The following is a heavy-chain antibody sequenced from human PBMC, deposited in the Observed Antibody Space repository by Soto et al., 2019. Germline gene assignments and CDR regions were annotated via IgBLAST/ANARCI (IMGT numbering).Heavy chain of an antibody. Sequence: GSLRLSCAASGFTFSSYAMSWVRQAPGKGLEWVSAISGSGGSTYYADSVKGRFTISRDNSENTPYLQMNSLRAEDTAVYYCAKVTAAAGIFDYWGQGTLVTVSS. CDR1: GFTFSSYA. V-gene: IGHV3-23*01. CDR2: ISGSGGST. D-gene: IGHD6-13*01. J-gene: IGHJ4*02. CDR3: AKVTAAAGIFDY.